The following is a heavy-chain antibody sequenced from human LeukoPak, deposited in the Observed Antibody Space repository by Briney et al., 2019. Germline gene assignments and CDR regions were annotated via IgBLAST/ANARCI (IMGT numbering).Heavy chain of an antibody. V-gene: IGHV4-4*07. CDR3: ARGYSDDFWSGYPTATWWFDP. D-gene: IGHD3-3*01. Sequence: PSETLSLTCTVSGASITNYYWTWIRQPPGKGLEWIGRIYTSGSTNYNPSLKSRVTISKDTSRNQFSLKLNSVTAADTAVYYCARGYSDDFWSGYPTATWWFDPWGLGTLVIVSS. J-gene: IGHJ5*02. CDR2: IYTSGST. CDR1: GASITNYY.